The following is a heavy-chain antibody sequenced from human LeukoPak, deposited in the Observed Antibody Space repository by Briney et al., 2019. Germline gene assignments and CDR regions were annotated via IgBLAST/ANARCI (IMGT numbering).Heavy chain of an antibody. CDR2: ISDSGDTM. Sequence: GGSLRLSCAASGFAFNSCAMTWVRQSPGKGLEWVSVISDSGDTMLYADSVKGRFTISRADSKNTLYLQMSRLRADHTAVYYCAKCRTGCQYNGLDVWGQGTTVTVSS. CDR3: AKCRTGCQYNGLDV. J-gene: IGHJ6*02. V-gene: IGHV3-23*01. D-gene: IGHD2-2*01. CDR1: GFAFNSCA.